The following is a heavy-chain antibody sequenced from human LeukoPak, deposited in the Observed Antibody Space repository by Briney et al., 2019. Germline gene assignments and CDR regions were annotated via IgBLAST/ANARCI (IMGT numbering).Heavy chain of an antibody. Sequence: GGSPRLSCAASGFTFSNYGMHSVREAPGKGLGWVAVIWYDGSNKYYADSVKGRFTLSRDNSKNTLFLQMNSLRPEDTAVYFCARDLTQLALFDYWGQGTLVTVSS. CDR3: ARDLTQLALFDY. CDR1: GFTFSNYG. J-gene: IGHJ4*02. CDR2: IWYDGSNK. V-gene: IGHV3-33*01. D-gene: IGHD6-13*01.